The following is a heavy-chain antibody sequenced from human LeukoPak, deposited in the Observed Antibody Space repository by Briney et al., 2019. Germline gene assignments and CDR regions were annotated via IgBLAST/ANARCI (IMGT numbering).Heavy chain of an antibody. V-gene: IGHV3-33*06. D-gene: IGHD1-26*01. CDR1: GFTFTSYG. CDR3: AKGELDAYYYYYMDV. CDR2: ISYDGSNK. Sequence: GGSLRLSCAASGFTFTSYGMHWVRQAPGKGLDWVTVISYDGSNKYYADSVKGRFTISRDSSKNTLFLQMNSLRAEDTAVYYCAKGELDAYYYYYMDVGGKGTTVTVSS. J-gene: IGHJ6*03.